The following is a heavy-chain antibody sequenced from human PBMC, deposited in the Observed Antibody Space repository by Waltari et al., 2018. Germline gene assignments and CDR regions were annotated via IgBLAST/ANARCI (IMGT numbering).Heavy chain of an antibody. D-gene: IGHD6-13*01. Sequence: QVQLQESGPGLVKPSETLSLTCTGSGGSISSYYWRCIRQPAGKGLEWIGRIYTSGSTNYNPSLKSRVTMLVDTSKNQFSLKLSSVTAADTAVYYCARDRAAAGTGTGFWFDPWGQGTLVTVSS. CDR1: GGSISSYY. CDR3: ARDRAAAGTGTGFWFDP. CDR2: IYTSGST. J-gene: IGHJ5*02. V-gene: IGHV4-4*07.